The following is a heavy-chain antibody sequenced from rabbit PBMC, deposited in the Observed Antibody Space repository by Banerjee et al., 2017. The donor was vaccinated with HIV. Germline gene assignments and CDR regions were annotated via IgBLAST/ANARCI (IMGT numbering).Heavy chain of an antibody. CDR2: IYAGSSGST. CDR3: ARAFHGSSGYKL. V-gene: IGHV1S40*01. Sequence: QSLEESGGDLVKPGASLTLTCTASGFSFSSSYWICWVRQAPGKGLEWIACIYAGSSGSTYYASWAKGRFTISKTSSTTVTLQMTSLTPADTATYFCARAFHGSSGYKLWGQGTLVTVS. D-gene: IGHD1-1*01. CDR1: GFSFSSSYW. J-gene: IGHJ3*01.